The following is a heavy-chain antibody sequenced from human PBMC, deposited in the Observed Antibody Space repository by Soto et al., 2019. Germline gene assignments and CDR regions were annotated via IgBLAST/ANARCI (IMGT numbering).Heavy chain of an antibody. CDR1: GFTFSSFA. D-gene: IGHD5-12*01. V-gene: IGHV3-23*01. Sequence: GGSLRLSCAASGFTFSSFALSWVRQAPGKGLQWVSVIIYSGGCTYYADSVKCRFTISRDNSKNTLYLQMNNLRAEDTAVYYCAKASEMATIMYYFDYWGQGTLVTVSS. J-gene: IGHJ4*02. CDR3: AKASEMATIMYYFDY. CDR2: IIYSGGCT.